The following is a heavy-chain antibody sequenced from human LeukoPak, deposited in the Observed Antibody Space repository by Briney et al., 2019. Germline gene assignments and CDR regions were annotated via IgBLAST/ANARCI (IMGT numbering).Heavy chain of an antibody. CDR2: IYYSGST. CDR1: GGSISSYY. Sequence: SESLSLTCTVSGGSISSYYWSWIRQPPGKGLEWIGYIYYSGSTNYNPSLKSRVTISVDTSKNQFSLKLSAVTAADTAVYYCARLGSSGNWFDPWGQGTLVTVSS. V-gene: IGHV4-59*08. J-gene: IGHJ5*02. CDR3: ARLGSSGNWFDP. D-gene: IGHD3-22*01.